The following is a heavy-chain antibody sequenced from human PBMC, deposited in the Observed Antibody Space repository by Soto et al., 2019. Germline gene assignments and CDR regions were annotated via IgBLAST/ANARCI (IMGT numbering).Heavy chain of an antibody. V-gene: IGHV4-59*11. D-gene: IGHD4-17*01. CDR2: IYYSGST. CDR3: AGTQWTTKYWFDP. Sequence: SETLSLTCTVAGGSISNHYWSWIRQPPGKGLEWIGYIYYSGSTNYNPSLKSRVTISVDTSKNQFSLKLSSVTAADTAVYYCAGTQWTTKYWFDPWGQGTLVTVSS. J-gene: IGHJ5*02. CDR1: GGSISNHY.